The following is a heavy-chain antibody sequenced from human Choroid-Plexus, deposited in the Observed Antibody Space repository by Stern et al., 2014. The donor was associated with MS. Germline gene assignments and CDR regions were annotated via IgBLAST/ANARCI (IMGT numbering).Heavy chain of an antibody. J-gene: IGHJ6*02. Sequence: VQLVESGAEVKKPGASVKVSCKTSGYIFTGYYIPWVRQAPGQGLEWMAWINPNTGGTKYAQKFQGRVTRSRDTSISTAYVELSSLTSDDTAVYYCARDKRGITIFGVVTDYYYLGMDVWGQGTTVTVSS. V-gene: IGHV1-2*02. CDR3: ARDKRGITIFGVVTDYYYLGMDV. CDR2: INPNTGGT. CDR1: GYIFTGYY. D-gene: IGHD3-3*01.